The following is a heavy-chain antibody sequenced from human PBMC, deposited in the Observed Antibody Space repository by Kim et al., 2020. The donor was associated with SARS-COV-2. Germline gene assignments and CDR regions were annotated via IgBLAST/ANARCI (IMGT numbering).Heavy chain of an antibody. J-gene: IGHJ4*02. CDR3: VKKAVSAAGEDYFDH. Sequence: GDSVKSRFTMSRENSKNTVYLQMNSLRAEDTAIDYCVKKAVSAAGEDYFDHWGQGTLVTVSS. D-gene: IGHD6-13*01. V-gene: IGHV3-23*02.